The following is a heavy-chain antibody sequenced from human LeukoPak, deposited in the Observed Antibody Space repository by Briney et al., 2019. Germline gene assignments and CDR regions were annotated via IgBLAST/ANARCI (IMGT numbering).Heavy chain of an antibody. CDR3: ARGGYRGQWELYTYYYYMDV. CDR1: GGSISSYY. J-gene: IGHJ6*03. D-gene: IGHD1-26*01. Sequence: KPSETLSLTCTVSGGSISSYYWSWIRQPPGKGLEWIGYIYYSGSTNYNPSLKSRVTISVDTSKNQFSLKLSSVTAADTAVYYCARGGYRGQWELYTYYYYMDVWGKGTTVTISS. CDR2: IYYSGST. V-gene: IGHV4-59*01.